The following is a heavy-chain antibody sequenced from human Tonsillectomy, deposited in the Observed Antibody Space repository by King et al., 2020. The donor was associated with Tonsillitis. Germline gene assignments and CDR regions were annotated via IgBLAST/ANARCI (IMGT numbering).Heavy chain of an antibody. Sequence: VQLVESGGGLVQPGRSLRLSCTASGFTFGDYAMSWFRQAPGKGLEWVGFIRNKAYGGTTEYAASVKGRFTISRDDSKSIAYLQMNSLKTEDTAVYYCTGYYDSSGYYYDAFDIWGQGTMVTVSS. CDR1: GFTFGDYA. CDR3: TGYYDSSGYYYDAFDI. J-gene: IGHJ3*02. CDR2: IRNKAYGGTT. V-gene: IGHV3-49*03. D-gene: IGHD3-22*01.